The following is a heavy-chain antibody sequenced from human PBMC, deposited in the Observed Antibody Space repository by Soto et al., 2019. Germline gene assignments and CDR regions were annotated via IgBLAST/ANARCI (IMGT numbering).Heavy chain of an antibody. CDR1: GGSVSSESYY. J-gene: IGHJ4*02. CDR3: ARGLPYHYDSSGYYLYYFDY. CDR2: IYYSGST. Sequence: SETLSLTCTVSGGSVSSESYYWSWIRQPPGKGLEWMGYIYYSGSTNYNPSLKSRVTISVDTSKNQFSLKLSSVTAADTAVYYCARGLPYHYDSSGYYLYYFDYWGQGTLVTVSS. D-gene: IGHD3-22*01. V-gene: IGHV4-61*01.